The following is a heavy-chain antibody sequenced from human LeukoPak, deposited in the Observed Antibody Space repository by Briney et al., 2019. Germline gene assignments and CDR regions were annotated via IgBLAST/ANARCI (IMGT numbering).Heavy chain of an antibody. D-gene: IGHD1-26*01. J-gene: IGHJ6*02. V-gene: IGHV4-59*01. CDR3: ARWSYGYYYGMDV. CDR1: AGSISSYC. Sequence: PSETLSRTGTGSAGSISSYCWSWLRQPPGKGLEWIGYIYYSGSTKYNPSLKSRVTISVDTSKNQASLKLSSMTAADTAVYYCARWSYGYYYGMDVWGQGTTVTVSS. CDR2: IYYSGST.